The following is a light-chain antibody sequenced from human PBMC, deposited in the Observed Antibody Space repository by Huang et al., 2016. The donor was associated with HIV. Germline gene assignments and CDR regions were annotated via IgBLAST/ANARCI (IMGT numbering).Light chain of an antibody. CDR1: QGLMYSDGKTY. CDR3: MQGTHWPRT. V-gene: IGKV2-30*01. Sequence: VAVTQSPLSLPVTLGQPASISCNSSQGLMYSDGKTYLSWYHQRPGKSPRRLIYRVSNRDSGVPDRFSGSGSGTNFTLKISRVEAEDVGVYYCMQGTHWPRTFGQGTKVEMK. CDR2: RVS. J-gene: IGKJ1*01.